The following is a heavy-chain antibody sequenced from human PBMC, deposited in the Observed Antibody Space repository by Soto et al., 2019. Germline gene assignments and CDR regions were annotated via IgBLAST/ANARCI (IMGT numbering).Heavy chain of an antibody. CDR2: IIPIFGTA. CDR3: ARVRVLRFLEWASNEYYFDY. V-gene: IGHV1-69*13. J-gene: IGHJ4*02. Sequence: GASVKVSCKASGGTFSSYAISWVRQAPGQGLEWMGGIIPIFGTANYAQKFQGRVTITADESTSTAYMELSSLRSEDTAVYYCARVRVLRFLEWASNEYYFDYWGQGTLVTVSS. CDR1: GGTFSSYA. D-gene: IGHD3-3*01.